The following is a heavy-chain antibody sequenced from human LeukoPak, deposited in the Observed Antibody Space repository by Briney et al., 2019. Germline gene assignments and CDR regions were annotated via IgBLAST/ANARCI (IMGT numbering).Heavy chain of an antibody. V-gene: IGHV1-2*02. J-gene: IGHJ6*03. CDR1: GHTFTGYY. D-gene: IGHD3-22*01. CDR3: ARDSSVASSGSPVYYYYMDV. CDR2: INPHSGGT. Sequence: GASVKVSCKASGHTFTGYYMHWVRQAPGQGLEWMGWINPHSGGTNYAQKFQGRVTMTRETSISTAYMELSMLRSDDTAVYYCARDSSVASSGSPVYYYYMDVWGKGTRVTVSS.